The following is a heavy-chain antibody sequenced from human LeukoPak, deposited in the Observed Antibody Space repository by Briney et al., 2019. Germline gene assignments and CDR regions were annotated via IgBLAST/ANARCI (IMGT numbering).Heavy chain of an antibody. CDR3: ATYSSGWSGLQH. J-gene: IGHJ1*01. D-gene: IGHD6-19*01. Sequence: SETLSFTCTVSGGSISSYYWSWIRQPPGKGLEWIGYIYYSGSTNYNPSLKSRVTISVDTSKNQFSLKLSSVTAADTAVYYCATYSSGWSGLQHWGQGTLVTVSS. V-gene: IGHV4-59*01. CDR1: GGSISSYY. CDR2: IYYSGST.